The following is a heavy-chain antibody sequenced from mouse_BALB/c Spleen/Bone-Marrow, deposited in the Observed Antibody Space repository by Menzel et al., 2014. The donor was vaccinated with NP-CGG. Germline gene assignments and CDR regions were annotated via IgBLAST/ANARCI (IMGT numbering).Heavy chain of an antibody. CDR3: ARIYYYCRDY. CDR1: GYTFTNYW. CDR2: INPSTGYT. D-gene: IGHD1-1*01. J-gene: IGHJ2*01. Sequence: QVQLQQSGAELAKPGASVNMSCKASGYTFTNYWMHWVKQRPGQGLEWIGYINPSTGYTEYNQKFKDKATLTADKSSSTAYMQLSSLTSEDSAVYYCARIYYYCRDYWGPGTTLTVSS. V-gene: IGHV1-7*01.